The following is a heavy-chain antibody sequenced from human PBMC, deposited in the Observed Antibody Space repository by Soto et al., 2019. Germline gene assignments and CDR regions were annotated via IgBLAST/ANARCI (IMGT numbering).Heavy chain of an antibody. D-gene: IGHD6-13*01. CDR1: GFPFSSYA. CDR2: ISGSGGST. CDR3: AKVQAAAGPNYYYYYGMDV. J-gene: IGHJ6*02. Sequence: PGGSLRLSCAASGFPFSSYAMSWVRQAPGKGLEWVSAISGSGGSTYYADSVKGRFTISRDNSKNTLYLQMNSLRAEDTAVYYCAKVQAAAGPNYYYYYGMDVWGQGTTVTVSS. V-gene: IGHV3-23*01.